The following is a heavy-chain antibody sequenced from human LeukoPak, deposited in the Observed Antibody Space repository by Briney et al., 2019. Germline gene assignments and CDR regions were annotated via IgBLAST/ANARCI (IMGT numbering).Heavy chain of an antibody. Sequence: SETLSLTCTVSGGSISSYYWSWIRQPPGKGLEWIGYIDYSGSTNYNPSLKSRVTISVDTSKNQFSLKLSSVTAADTAVYYCARAKGYDFWSGYPGIYYMDVWGKGTTVTVSS. J-gene: IGHJ6*03. CDR1: GGSISSYY. CDR2: IDYSGST. CDR3: ARAKGYDFWSGYPGIYYMDV. V-gene: IGHV4-59*01. D-gene: IGHD3-3*01.